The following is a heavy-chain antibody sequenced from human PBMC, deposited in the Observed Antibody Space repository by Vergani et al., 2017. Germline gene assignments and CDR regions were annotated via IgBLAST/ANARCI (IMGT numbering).Heavy chain of an antibody. J-gene: IGHJ4*02. Sequence: EVHLVESGGGLVQPGRSLRLSCSGSGFTLGDYAMTWVRQAPGKGLEWVAFIWRKPYGGTTEYAASVKGRFTISRDETKSSAYLQMSSLKAENTAVYYFTRDRLDDSFTYCNYRGQGTRFTVS. CDR3: TRDRLDDSFTYCNY. V-gene: IGHV3-49*04. D-gene: IGHD2-15*01. CDR2: IWRKPYGGTT. CDR1: GFTLGDYA.